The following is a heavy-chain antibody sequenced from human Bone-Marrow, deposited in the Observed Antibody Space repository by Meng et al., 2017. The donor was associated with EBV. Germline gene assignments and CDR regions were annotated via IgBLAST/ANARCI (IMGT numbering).Heavy chain of an antibody. CDR3: ATEPGYSSG. D-gene: IGHD6-19*01. Sequence: QVQLVHAGAEVRKPGASVKVACKASGYTFTNYALHWVRQAHGQRLEWMGWINPGNGNTKYSQKFQGRASITRDISASIVYMELTSLISEDTAVYYCATEPGYSSGWGQGTLVTVSS. CDR2: INPGNGNT. V-gene: IGHV1-3*01. J-gene: IGHJ4*02. CDR1: GYTFTNYA.